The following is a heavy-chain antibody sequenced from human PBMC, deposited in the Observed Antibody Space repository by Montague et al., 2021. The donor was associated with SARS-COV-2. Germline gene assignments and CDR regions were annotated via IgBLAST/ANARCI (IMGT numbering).Heavy chain of an antibody. CDR1: GGSISGYY. CDR3: ARGMAPEGRWFDS. D-gene: IGHD2-2*01. V-gene: IGHV4-4*07. J-gene: IGHJ5*01. Sequence: SETLSLTCSVSGGSISGYYWSWVRQAAGKRLEWIGRIFVGASTDYNPSLMSRFSLSGDKSKNLFSLKVTSVTAADTAIYYCARGMAPEGRWFDSWGHGMLVTVSS. CDR2: IFVGAST.